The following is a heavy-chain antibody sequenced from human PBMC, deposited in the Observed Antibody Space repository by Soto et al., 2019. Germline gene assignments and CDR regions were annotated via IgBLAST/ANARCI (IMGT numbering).Heavy chain of an antibody. D-gene: IGHD6-13*01. Sequence: QGQLVESGGGVVQPGRSLRLSCAASGFTFSSFGMQWVRQAPGKGLEWVAGISYDGSNKYYEDSVKCRFTISRDNSKNMIYLQMNSLRAEDTAVYYCAKDTSKYSSNWPAYYGMDVWGQGPTVTVSS. J-gene: IGHJ6*02. V-gene: IGHV3-30*18. CDR1: GFTFSSFG. CDR2: ISYDGSNK. CDR3: AKDTSKYSSNWPAYYGMDV.